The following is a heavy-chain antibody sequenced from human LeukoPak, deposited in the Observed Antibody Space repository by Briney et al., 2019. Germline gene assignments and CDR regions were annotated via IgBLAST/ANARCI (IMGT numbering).Heavy chain of an antibody. CDR2: IIPILGIA. CDR3: ARDSSSWYSNDAFDI. CDR1: GGTFSSYA. V-gene: IGHV1-69*04. D-gene: IGHD6-13*01. J-gene: IGHJ3*02. Sequence: ASVKVSCKASGGTFSSYAISWVRQAPGQELEWMGRIIPILGIANYAQKFQGRVTITADKSTSTAYMELSSLRSEDTAVYYCARDSSSWYSNDAFDIWGQGTMVTVSS.